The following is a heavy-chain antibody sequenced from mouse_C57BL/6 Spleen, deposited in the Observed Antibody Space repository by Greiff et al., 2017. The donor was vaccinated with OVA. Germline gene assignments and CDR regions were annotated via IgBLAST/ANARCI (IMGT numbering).Heavy chain of an antibody. CDR3: ARIIITTVGSDY. D-gene: IGHD1-1*01. Sequence: QVQLQQSGAELVKPGASVKLSCKASGYTFTSYWMQWVKQRPGQGLEWIGEIDPSDSYTKYNQKFKGKATLTVDTSSSTAYMQLSSRTSEDASGYYSARIIITTVGSDYWGQGTTLTVSS. CDR2: IDPSDSYT. J-gene: IGHJ2*01. V-gene: IGHV1-50*01. CDR1: GYTFTSYW.